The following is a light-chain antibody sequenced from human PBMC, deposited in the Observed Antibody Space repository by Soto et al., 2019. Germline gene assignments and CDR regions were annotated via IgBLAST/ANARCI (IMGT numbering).Light chain of an antibody. V-gene: IGKV3-11*01. CDR2: DAS. Sequence: EIVLTQSPATLSLSPGERSTLSCRASQIVSSYLALYQQKPGQPPRLLIYDASNRATGIPARFSGSGSGTDFTLTISSLEPEDFAVYYCQQRSNWPPTFGQGTKVDIK. CDR1: QIVSSY. J-gene: IGKJ1*01. CDR3: QQRSNWPPT.